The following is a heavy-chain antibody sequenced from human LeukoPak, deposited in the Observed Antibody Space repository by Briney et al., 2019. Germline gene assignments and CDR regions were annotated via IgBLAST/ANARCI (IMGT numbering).Heavy chain of an antibody. CDR1: GYTFINYG. V-gene: IGHV1-18*01. CDR3: AHSNVDDAFDI. CDR2: INAYKANT. D-gene: IGHD1-1*01. J-gene: IGHJ3*02. Sequence: GASVKVSCKASGYTFINYGINWVRQAPGQGLEWMGWINAYKANTNYAQKLQGRVTMTTDTSTSTAYMELRSLRSDDTAVYYCAHSNVDDAFDIWGQGTMVTVSS.